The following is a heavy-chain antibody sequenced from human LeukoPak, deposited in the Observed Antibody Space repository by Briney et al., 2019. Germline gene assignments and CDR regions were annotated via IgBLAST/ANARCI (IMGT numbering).Heavy chain of an antibody. J-gene: IGHJ4*02. CDR3: AKGEYSSSSGDLAY. CDR2: IRYDGSNK. Sequence: GGSLRLSCAASGFTFSSYGMRWVRQAPGKGLEWVAFIRYDGSNKYYADSVKGRFSISRDNSKNTLYLQMNSLRAEDTAVYYCAKGEYSSSSGDLAYWGQGTLVTVSS. D-gene: IGHD6-6*01. CDR1: GFTFSSYG. V-gene: IGHV3-30*02.